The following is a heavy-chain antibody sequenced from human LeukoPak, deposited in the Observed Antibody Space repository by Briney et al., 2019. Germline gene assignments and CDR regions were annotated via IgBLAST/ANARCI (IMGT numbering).Heavy chain of an antibody. Sequence: PGGSLRLSCAASGFTFSSYEMNWVRQAPGKGLEWVSHISSSGSTIYYADSVKGRFTISRDNAKNSLYLQMNSLRAEDTAVYYCARDSSDDYGGNSPDYWGQGTLVTVSS. CDR3: ARDSSDDYGGNSPDY. CDR2: ISSSGSTI. D-gene: IGHD4-23*01. V-gene: IGHV3-48*03. CDR1: GFTFSSYE. J-gene: IGHJ4*02.